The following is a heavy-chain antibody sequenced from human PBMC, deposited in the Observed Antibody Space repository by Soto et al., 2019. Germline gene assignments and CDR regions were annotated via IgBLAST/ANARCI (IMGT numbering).Heavy chain of an antibody. CDR2: ISAGGGST. CDR1: GFTFSSYA. J-gene: IGHJ4*02. CDR3: AKEWCGGGACYKYFDS. V-gene: IGHV3-23*01. D-gene: IGHD2-21*02. Sequence: GGSLRLSCAASGFTFSSYAMTWVRQAPGKGLEWVSVISAGGGSTYYADSVKGRFTISRDNSKNTLYLQMNSLRAEDTAIYYCAKEWCGGGACYKYFDSWGQGTLVTVSS.